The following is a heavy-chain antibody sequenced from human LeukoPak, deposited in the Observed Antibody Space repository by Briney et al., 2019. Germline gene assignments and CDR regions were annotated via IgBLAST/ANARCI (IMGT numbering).Heavy chain of an antibody. CDR2: ISSRGDST. J-gene: IGHJ4*02. CDR3: AKGPRPDLTVAHTIEN. Sequence: GESLRLSCAASGFNFPNYAMSCVRQAPERGLEWVSTISSRGDSTYDADSVKGRFTISRDNSKSSLYLQLDGLRAEDTAVYYCAKGPRPDLTVAHTIENWGQGTLVTVSS. CDR1: GFNFPNYA. D-gene: IGHD3-3*01. V-gene: IGHV3-23*01.